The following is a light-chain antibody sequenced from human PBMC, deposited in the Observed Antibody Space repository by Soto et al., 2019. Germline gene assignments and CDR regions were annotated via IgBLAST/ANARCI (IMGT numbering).Light chain of an antibody. CDR2: QAS. Sequence: DIRMTQSHSTLSASVGYRVTITCLANQSISAWVAWYQQKPGKDTKFLIYQASRLESGVPSRFSGSGSGTEFTLTISSLQPDESATYYCQQYNSSPWTFGQGTKVDIK. J-gene: IGKJ1*01. CDR3: QQYNSSPWT. CDR1: QSISAW. V-gene: IGKV1-5*03.